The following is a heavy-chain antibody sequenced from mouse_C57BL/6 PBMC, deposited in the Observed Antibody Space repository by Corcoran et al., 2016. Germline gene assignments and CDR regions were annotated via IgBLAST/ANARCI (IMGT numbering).Heavy chain of an antibody. CDR3: AREGDPAYYSIYWYFDV. CDR2: INPNNGGT. D-gene: IGHD2-5*01. V-gene: IGHV1-18*01. Sequence: EVQLQQSGPELVKPGASVKIPCKASGYTFTDYNMDWVKQSHGKSLEWIGDINPNNGGTIYNQKFKGKATLTVDKSSSTAYMELRSLTSEDTAVYYCAREGDPAYYSIYWYFDVWGTGTTVTVSS. J-gene: IGHJ1*03. CDR1: GYTFTDYN.